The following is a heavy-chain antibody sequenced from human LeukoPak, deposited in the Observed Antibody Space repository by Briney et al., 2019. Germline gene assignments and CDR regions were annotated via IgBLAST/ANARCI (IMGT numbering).Heavy chain of an antibody. CDR2: IYYTGNT. D-gene: IGHD1-26*01. V-gene: IGHV4-59*01. J-gene: IGHJ5*02. Sequence: SETLSLTCTVSGGSISSYYWSWIRQPPGRGLEWIGYIYYTGNTNYDPSLKSRVTISVDTSKNQFSLKLTSVTAADTAVYFCARGYSATYGRFDPWGQGTLVTVSS. CDR1: GGSISSYY. CDR3: ARGYSATYGRFDP.